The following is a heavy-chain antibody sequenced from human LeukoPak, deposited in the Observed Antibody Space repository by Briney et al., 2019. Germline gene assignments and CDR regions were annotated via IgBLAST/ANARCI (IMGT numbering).Heavy chain of an antibody. CDR3: AKGGRPGAFDI. D-gene: IGHD3/OR15-3a*01. V-gene: IGHV4-59*01. J-gene: IGHJ3*02. CDR2: ISNSGST. CDR1: GASISSYY. Sequence: PSETLSLTCAVSGASISSYYWTWIRQPPGKGLEYIAYISNSGSTNYNPSLESRVTISVDTSKSQLSLKVSSVTAADTAVYYCAKGGRPGAFDIWGQGTMVTVPS.